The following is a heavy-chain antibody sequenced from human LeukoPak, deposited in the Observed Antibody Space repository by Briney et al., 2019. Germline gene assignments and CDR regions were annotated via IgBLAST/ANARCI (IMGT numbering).Heavy chain of an antibody. D-gene: IGHD1-26*01. CDR3: AKDRSAARVGATPTYYFDY. V-gene: IGHV3-23*01. CDR1: GITFSSYA. J-gene: IGHJ4*02. Sequence: GGSLRLSCAASGITFSSYAMNWVRQAPGKGLEWVSGISGSGGSTYYADSVKGRFTISRDNSKNTLYLQMNSLRAEDTAVYYCAKDRSAARVGATPTYYFDYWGQGTLVTVSS. CDR2: ISGSGGST.